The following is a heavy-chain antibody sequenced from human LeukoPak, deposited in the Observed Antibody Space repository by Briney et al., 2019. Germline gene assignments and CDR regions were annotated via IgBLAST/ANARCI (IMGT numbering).Heavy chain of an antibody. CDR3: ARDKGNYDGFDP. CDR1: GGSISSYY. V-gene: IGHV4-59*01. Sequence: SETLSLTCTVSGGSISSYYWSWIRQPPGKGLEWIGYIYYSGSTNYNPSLKSRVTISVDTSKNHFSLKLGSVTAADTAVYYCARDKGNYDGFDPWGQGTLVTVSS. D-gene: IGHD1-7*01. CDR2: IYYSGST. J-gene: IGHJ5*02.